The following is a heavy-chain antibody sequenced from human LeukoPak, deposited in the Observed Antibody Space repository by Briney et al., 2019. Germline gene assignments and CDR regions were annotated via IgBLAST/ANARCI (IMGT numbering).Heavy chain of an antibody. D-gene: IGHD5-18*01. V-gene: IGHV3-66*01. J-gene: IGHJ4*02. Sequence: GGSLRLSCAASGFTVSSNYMSWVRQAPGKGLEWVSVIYSDGSTYYADSVKGRFTISRDNAKNTLYLQMNSLRAEDTAVYYCAGDTSGYSYEYWGQGTPVTVSP. CDR3: AGDTSGYSYEY. CDR2: IYSDGST. CDR1: GFTVSSNY.